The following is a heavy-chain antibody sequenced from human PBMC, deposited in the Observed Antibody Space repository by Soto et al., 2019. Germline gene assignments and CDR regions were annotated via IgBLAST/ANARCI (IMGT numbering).Heavy chain of an antibody. D-gene: IGHD1-7*01. Sequence: GGSLRLSCTVSGFAFNNYGINWVRQAPGKGLEWVSSISKSDYTYYSDSVKGRFAISRDNAKSSVSLQMNTLRVEDTAVYYCARARTTTWSGTTRGWFDPWGQGSLVTVSS. CDR2: ISKSDYT. V-gene: IGHV3-21*01. CDR3: ARARTTTWSGTTRGWFDP. CDR1: GFAFNNYG. J-gene: IGHJ5*02.